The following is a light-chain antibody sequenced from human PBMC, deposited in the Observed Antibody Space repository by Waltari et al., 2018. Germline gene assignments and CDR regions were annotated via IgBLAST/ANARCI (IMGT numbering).Light chain of an antibody. CDR1: RNVGTS. CDR3: QQYNYWPPSYT. V-gene: IGKV3-15*01. CDR2: GAS. J-gene: IGKJ2*01. Sequence: EIVMTQSPATLSVSPGERATLSCRASRNVGTSLAWYQQKPGQAPRLLIYGASTRATGIPDRFSGSGSGTEFTLTISSLQSEDFVVYYCQQYNYWPPSYTIGQGTKLEIK.